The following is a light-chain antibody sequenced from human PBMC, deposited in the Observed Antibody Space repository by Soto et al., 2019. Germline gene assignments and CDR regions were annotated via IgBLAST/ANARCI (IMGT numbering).Light chain of an antibody. CDR2: DTS. CDR1: QSVNNNY. V-gene: IGKV3-20*01. J-gene: IGKJ1*01. CDR3: QQYGSSPWT. Sequence: EIVLMQSPGTLSLSPGEGATLSCRASQSVNNNYLAWYQQRPGQAPTVLIFDTSRRATGVPDRFSGSGSGTDFTLRISRVEPDDFAVYYCQQYGSSPWTFGQGTKVEI.